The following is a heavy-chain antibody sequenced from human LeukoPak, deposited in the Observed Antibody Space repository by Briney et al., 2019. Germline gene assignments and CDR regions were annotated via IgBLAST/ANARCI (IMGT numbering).Heavy chain of an antibody. Sequence: PGGSLRLSCAASGFTFSTYWMSWVRQAPGKGLEWVANIKQDGSDKYYVDSVKGRFTISRDNAKNSLFLQMNSLRAEDTAVYYCARVRCSSNSFFPDYWGHGTLVTVSS. CDR2: IKQDGSDK. D-gene: IGHD2-2*01. CDR3: ARVRCSSNSFFPDY. V-gene: IGHV3-7*01. J-gene: IGHJ4*01. CDR1: GFTFSTYW.